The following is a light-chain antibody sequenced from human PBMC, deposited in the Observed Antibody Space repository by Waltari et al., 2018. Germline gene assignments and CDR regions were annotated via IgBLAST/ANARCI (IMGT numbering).Light chain of an antibody. Sequence: QLVLTQSPSASASLGASAKLTCTLSSGHNSYAIAWHQQQPEKGPRYLMKLNSDGSHRKGDGIPDRFSGSSSGAERYLTISSLQSEDEADYYCQTWGTDVVFGGGTKLTVL. V-gene: IGLV4-69*01. J-gene: IGLJ2*01. CDR2: LNSDGSH. CDR3: QTWGTDVV. CDR1: SGHNSYA.